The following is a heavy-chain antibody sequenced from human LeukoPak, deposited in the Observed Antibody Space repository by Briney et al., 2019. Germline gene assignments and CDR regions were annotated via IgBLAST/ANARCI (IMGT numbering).Heavy chain of an antibody. V-gene: IGHV4-61*02. CDR2: TYSTGNT. J-gene: IGHJ6*02. CDR1: GGSINSGGYY. CDR3: TRGCSGGSCYSGYGMDV. D-gene: IGHD2-15*01. Sequence: SQTLSLTCTVSGGSINSGGYYWSWIRQPAGKGLEWIGRTYSTGNTNYKPSLESRVTISVDTSKNQFSLKLTSATAADTAIYYCTRGCSGGSCYSGYGMDVWGQGTTVTVSS.